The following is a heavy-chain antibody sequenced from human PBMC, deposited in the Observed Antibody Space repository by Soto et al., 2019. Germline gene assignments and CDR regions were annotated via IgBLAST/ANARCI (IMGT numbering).Heavy chain of an antibody. CDR1: GFSFSTYA. Sequence: EVQLSESGGGLVQPGGSLRLSCAASGFSFSTYAMSWVRQAPGKGLEWVSSISASGGRTYYADSAKGRFTISRDNSKSSLNLQMNSLRAEDTAVYYCGKESYSYDSSGYYYPRDYWGQGSLVTVSS. V-gene: IGHV3-23*01. D-gene: IGHD3-22*01. CDR3: GKESYSYDSSGYYYPRDY. J-gene: IGHJ4*02. CDR2: ISASGGRT.